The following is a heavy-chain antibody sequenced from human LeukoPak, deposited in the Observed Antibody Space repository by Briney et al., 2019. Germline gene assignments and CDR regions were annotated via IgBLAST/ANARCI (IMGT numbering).Heavy chain of an antibody. J-gene: IGHJ4*02. Sequence: GGSLRLSCAASGFTFSDYYMSWIRQAPGKGLEWVSYISSSSRYTDYADSVKGRFTISRDNAKNSLNLQMNSLRAEDTAVYYCARDSGYSGYSDYWGQGTLVTVSS. D-gene: IGHD5-12*01. V-gene: IGHV3-11*05. CDR3: ARDSGYSGYSDY. CDR2: ISSSSRYT. CDR1: GFTFSDYY.